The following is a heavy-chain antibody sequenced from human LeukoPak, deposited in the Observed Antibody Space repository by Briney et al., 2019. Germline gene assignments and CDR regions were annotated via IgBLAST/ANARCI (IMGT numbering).Heavy chain of an antibody. J-gene: IGHJ4*02. CDR2: ISYSSSYI. CDR3: AKDTFGPAVTTFDY. D-gene: IGHD4-17*01. V-gene: IGHV3-21*04. CDR1: GFTFSSYG. Sequence: GGSLRLSCAASGFTFSSYGMYWVRQPPGKGLEWVSSISYSSSYIYYADSVKGRFTVSRDNAKSSLYLQMNSLRAEDTAVYYCAKDTFGPAVTTFDYWGQGTLVTVSS.